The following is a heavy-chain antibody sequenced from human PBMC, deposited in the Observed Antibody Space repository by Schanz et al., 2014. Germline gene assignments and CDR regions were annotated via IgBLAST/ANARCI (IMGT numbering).Heavy chain of an antibody. D-gene: IGHD1-26*01. J-gene: IGHJ6*02. V-gene: IGHV3-21*01. CDR1: GFSFSNYW. Sequence: EVQLVESGGGLVQPGGSLRLSCAASGFSFSNYWMSWVRQAPGKGLEWVSSISSTSSYIFYADSVKGRFTISRDNAKNSLYLQMNSLRAEDTAVYYCARDMTSMGESGFYYYGMDVSGQGTTATVSS. CDR2: ISSTSSYI. CDR3: ARDMTSMGESGFYYYGMDV.